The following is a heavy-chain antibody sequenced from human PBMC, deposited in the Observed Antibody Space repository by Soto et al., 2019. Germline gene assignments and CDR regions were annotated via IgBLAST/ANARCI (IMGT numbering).Heavy chain of an antibody. Sequence: SETLSLTCAVYGGSFSGYYWSWIRQPPGKGLEWIGEINHSGSTNYNPSLKSRVTISVDTSKNQFSLKLSSVTAADTAVYYCAGGGYCSSTSCCNADYWGQGTLVTVSS. D-gene: IGHD2-2*01. CDR3: AGGGYCSSTSCCNADY. CDR2: INHSGST. CDR1: GGSFSGYY. J-gene: IGHJ4*02. V-gene: IGHV4-34*01.